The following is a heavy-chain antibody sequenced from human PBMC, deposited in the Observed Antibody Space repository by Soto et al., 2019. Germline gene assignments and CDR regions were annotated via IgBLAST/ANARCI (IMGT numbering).Heavy chain of an antibody. CDR2: IYYSGST. CDR3: ARHVGIGGKKVARFLGDY. J-gene: IGHJ4*02. V-gene: IGHV4-39*01. Sequence: QLQLQESGPGLVKPSETLSLTCTVSGGSISSSSYYWGWIRQPPGKGLEWIGSIYYSGSTYYNPSLRSRANISVDTSTRQVSLKLSSVTAADAGVYYCARHVGIGGKKVARFLGDYWGQGTLVIVSS. D-gene: IGHD2-15*01. CDR1: GGSISSSSYY.